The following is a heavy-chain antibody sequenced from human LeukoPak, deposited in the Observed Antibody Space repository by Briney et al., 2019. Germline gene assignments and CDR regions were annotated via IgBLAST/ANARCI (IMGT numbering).Heavy chain of an antibody. CDR3: ARALFAGAFYGMDV. CDR2: ISTSSSTI. Sequence: PGGSLRLSCAASEFTFSIYSMNWVRQAPGKGLEWVSYISTSSSTIYYADSVKGRFTISRDNAKNSLYLQMNSLRAEDTAVYYCARALFAGAFYGMDVWGQGTTVTVSS. V-gene: IGHV3-48*04. CDR1: EFTFSIYS. J-gene: IGHJ6*02. D-gene: IGHD3-10*01.